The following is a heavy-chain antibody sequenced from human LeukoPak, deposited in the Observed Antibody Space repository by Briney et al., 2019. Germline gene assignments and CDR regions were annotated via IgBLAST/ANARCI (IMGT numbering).Heavy chain of an antibody. D-gene: IGHD6-19*01. CDR3: ARDFGAVTGSVDV. Sequence: GGSLRLSCAASGFTVDDYAMHWVRQAPGKGLEWVSGISWDSGSIAYADPVKGRFTISRDNAKNSLYLQVNSLREEDTALYYCARDFGAVTGSVDVWGQGTTVTVSS. V-gene: IGHV3-9*01. CDR1: GFTVDDYA. J-gene: IGHJ6*02. CDR2: ISWDSGSI.